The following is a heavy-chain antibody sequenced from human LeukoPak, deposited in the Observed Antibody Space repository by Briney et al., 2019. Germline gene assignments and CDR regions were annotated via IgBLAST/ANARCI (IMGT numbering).Heavy chain of an antibody. CDR1: GYTFTGYY. D-gene: IGHD2-15*01. J-gene: IGHJ6*02. V-gene: IGHV1-2*02. CDR3: AKRQYCSGGSCYSPKFLYYYYGMDV. Sequence: ASVKVSCKASGYTFTGYYMHWVRQAPGKGLEWMGWINPNSGGTNYAQKFQGRVTMTRDTSISTVYMELSRLRSDDTAVYYCAKRQYCSGGSCYSPKFLYYYYGMDVWGQGTTVTVSS. CDR2: INPNSGGT.